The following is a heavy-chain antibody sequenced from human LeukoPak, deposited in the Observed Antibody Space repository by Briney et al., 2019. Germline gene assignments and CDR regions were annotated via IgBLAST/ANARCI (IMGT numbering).Heavy chain of an antibody. V-gene: IGHV1-18*01. CDR2: ISAYNGYT. CDR3: ARVGGNYEGLIDY. CDR1: GYTFTNFS. Sequence: ASVKVCCKASGYTFTNFSIGWVRQAPGQGNEWMGWISAYNGYTKYAPSLQGRVTMTTDTSTSTAYMQLRSLRSDDTAMYYCARVGGNYEGLIDYWGQGTLVTVSS. J-gene: IGHJ4*02. D-gene: IGHD1-26*01.